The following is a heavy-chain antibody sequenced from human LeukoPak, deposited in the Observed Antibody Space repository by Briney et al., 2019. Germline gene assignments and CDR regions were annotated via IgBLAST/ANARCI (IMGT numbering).Heavy chain of an antibody. CDR3: ARGKDDSTGHYDAFDI. D-gene: IGHD3-22*01. CDR1: GYRFSDNY. Sequence: APLKVSCKASGYRFSDNYVHWVRQAPGQGLEHMGWINLKSGDTHFSQRFKGRVTMTTDTSINTAYTEMRKLRSDDTAVYYCARGKDDSTGHYDAFDIWGHGTMVTVSS. CDR2: INLKSGDT. V-gene: IGHV1-2*02. J-gene: IGHJ3*02.